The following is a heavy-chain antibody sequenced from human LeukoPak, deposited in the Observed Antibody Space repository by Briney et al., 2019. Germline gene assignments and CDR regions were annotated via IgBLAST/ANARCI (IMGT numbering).Heavy chain of an antibody. Sequence: GASVKVSCKASGYTFTGYYMHWVRQAPGQGLEWMGGIIPIFGTANYAQKFQGRVTITTDESTSTAYMELSSLRSEDTAVYYCATSPSSGWYPDYWGQGTLVTVSS. V-gene: IGHV1-69*05. D-gene: IGHD6-19*01. CDR1: GYTFTGYY. CDR3: ATSPSSGWYPDY. CDR2: IIPIFGTA. J-gene: IGHJ4*02.